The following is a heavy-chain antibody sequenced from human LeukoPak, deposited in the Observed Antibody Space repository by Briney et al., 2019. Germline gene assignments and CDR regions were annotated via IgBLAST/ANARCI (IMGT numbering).Heavy chain of an antibody. V-gene: IGHV4-59*12. CDR3: ARVWNDYGDYVPDY. Sequence: SETLSLTCTVSGGSISSYYWSWIRQPPGKGLEWIGYIYYSGSTNYNPSLKSRVTTSVDTSKNQFSLKLSSVTAADTAVYYCARVWNDYGDYVPDYWGQGTLVTVSS. J-gene: IGHJ4*02. D-gene: IGHD4-17*01. CDR2: IYYSGST. CDR1: GGSISSYY.